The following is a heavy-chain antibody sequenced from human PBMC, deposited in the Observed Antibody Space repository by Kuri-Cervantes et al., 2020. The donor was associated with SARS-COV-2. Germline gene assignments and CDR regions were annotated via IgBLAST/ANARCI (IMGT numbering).Heavy chain of an antibody. CDR2: IYWDDDK. J-gene: IGHJ4*02. CDR3: AHTYSSSWYHYFDY. D-gene: IGHD6-13*01. CDR1: GFSLSTSGVG. Sequence: SGPTLGKPTQTLTLTCTFSGFSLSTSGVGVGWIRQPPGKALEWLALIYWDDDKRYGPSLKSRLTITKDTSKNQVVLTMTNMDPVDTATYYCAHTYSSSWYHYFDYWGQGTLVTVSS. V-gene: IGHV2-5*05.